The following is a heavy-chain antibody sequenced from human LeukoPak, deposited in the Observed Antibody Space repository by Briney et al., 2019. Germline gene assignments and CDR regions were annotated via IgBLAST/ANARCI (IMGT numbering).Heavy chain of an antibody. V-gene: IGHV3-7*01. D-gene: IGHD7-27*01. CDR1: GFTFTTYW. J-gene: IGHJ4*02. CDR3: ARENWANDY. Sequence: VGSLRLSYAASGFTFTTYWMTWVRQAPGKGLEWVANIKQDGSQKYYVDSVKGRFTISRDNAKNSLYLQMNSLKAEDTAVYYCARENWANDYWGQGTLVTVSS. CDR2: IKQDGSQK.